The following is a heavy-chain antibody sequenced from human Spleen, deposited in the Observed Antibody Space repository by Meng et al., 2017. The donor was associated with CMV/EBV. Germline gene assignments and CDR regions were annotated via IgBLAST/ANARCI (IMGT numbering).Heavy chain of an antibody. V-gene: IGHV4-38-2*02. CDR1: GYSISSGYY. CDR2: IYHSGST. J-gene: IGHJ4*02. CDR3: SISIVARRFYSFDY. Sequence: SETLSLTCTVAGYSISSGYYWGWIRQPPGKGLEWIGTIYHSGSTYYNTSLRGRVTISVDTSTNRFSLQLSSVTAADTAVYYCSISIVARRFYSFDYWGQGTLVTVSS. D-gene: IGHD6-6*01.